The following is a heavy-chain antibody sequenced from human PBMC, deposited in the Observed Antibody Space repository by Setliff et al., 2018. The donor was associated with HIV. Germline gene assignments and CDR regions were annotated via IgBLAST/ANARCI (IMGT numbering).Heavy chain of an antibody. CDR3: ARGKTWLRFLDY. V-gene: IGHV1-18*01. CDR2: ISAYSGYT. CDR1: GYPFSGYG. J-gene: IGHJ4*02. Sequence: ASVKVSCKASGYPFSGYGISWVRQAPGQGLEWMGWISAYSGYTNYAQNVQGRVTVTMDTSTSTAYMELRSLKSDDTAVYYCARGKTWLRFLDYWGQGTLVTVSS. D-gene: IGHD5-12*01.